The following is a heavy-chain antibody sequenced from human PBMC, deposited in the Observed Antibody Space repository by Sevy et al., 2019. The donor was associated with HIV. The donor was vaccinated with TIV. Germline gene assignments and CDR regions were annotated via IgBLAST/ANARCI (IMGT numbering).Heavy chain of an antibody. D-gene: IGHD6-13*01. CDR3: ARDLAAGTKGYYYYYYMDV. CDR2: IYYSGST. V-gene: IGHV4-59*01. CDR1: GGSISSYY. Sequence: SETLSLTCTVSGGSISSYYWSWIRQPPGKGLEWIGYIYYSGSTNYNPSLKSRVTISVDTSKNQFSLKLSSVTAADTAVYYCARDLAAGTKGYYYYYYMDVWGKGTTVTVSS. J-gene: IGHJ6*03.